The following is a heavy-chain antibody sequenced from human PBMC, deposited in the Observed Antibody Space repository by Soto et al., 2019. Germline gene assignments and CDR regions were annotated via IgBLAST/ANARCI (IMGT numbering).Heavy chain of an antibody. J-gene: IGHJ4*02. Sequence: QVQLVESGGGVVQPGRSLRLSCAASGFTFSSYGMHWVRQAPGKGPEWVAVISYDGSNKYYADSVKGRFTISSDNSKNTLYLQMNSLRAEDTAVYYCAKDKVPLVVTAPFDYWGQGTLLTVSS. D-gene: IGHD2-21*02. V-gene: IGHV3-30*18. CDR1: GFTFSSYG. CDR2: ISYDGSNK. CDR3: AKDKVPLVVTAPFDY.